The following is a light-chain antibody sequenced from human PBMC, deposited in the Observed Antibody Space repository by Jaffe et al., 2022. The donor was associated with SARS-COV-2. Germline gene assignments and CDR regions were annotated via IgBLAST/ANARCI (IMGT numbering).Light chain of an antibody. CDR3: QVWDGSGGHPWV. J-gene: IGLJ3*02. V-gene: IGLV3-21*02. Sequence: YVLTQPPSVSVAPGQTARLTCGGNDLGSKSVHWYQQKPGQAPILVVFDDDDRPSGIPERFSGSSSGKTATLTISRVEAGDEADYYCQVWDGSGGHPWVFGGGSKLTVL. CDR2: DDD. CDR1: DLGSKS.